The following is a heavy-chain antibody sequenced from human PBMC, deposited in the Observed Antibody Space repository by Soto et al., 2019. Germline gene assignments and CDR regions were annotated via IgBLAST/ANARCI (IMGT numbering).Heavy chain of an antibody. V-gene: IGHV1-8*01. J-gene: IGHJ4*02. Sequence: QVQLVQSGADMKKPGASVKVSCNASGYTFSSYDRNWVRQASGQGLEWMGWMNPNTGNTGYAQRCQDRVKMTRNTSISTAYLELSSLRSEDTAVYFCARGGGGPPFDFWGQGTPVTVSS. CDR3: ARGGGGPPFDF. CDR1: GYTFSSYD. D-gene: IGHD3-16*01. CDR2: MNPNTGNT.